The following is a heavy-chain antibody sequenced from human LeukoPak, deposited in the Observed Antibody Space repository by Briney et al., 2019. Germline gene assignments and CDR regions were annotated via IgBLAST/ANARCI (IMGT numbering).Heavy chain of an antibody. V-gene: IGHV1-18*01. J-gene: IGHJ5*02. CDR1: GYTFTSYG. D-gene: IGHD1-26*01. CDR2: ISAYNGNT. Sequence: ASVKVSCKASGYTFTSYGISWVRQAPGQGLEWMGWISAYNGNTNYAQKLQGRVTMTTDTSTTTAYMELRSLRSDDTAAYYCARDPTLVGASTSWFDPWGQGTLVTVSS. CDR3: ARDPTLVGASTSWFDP.